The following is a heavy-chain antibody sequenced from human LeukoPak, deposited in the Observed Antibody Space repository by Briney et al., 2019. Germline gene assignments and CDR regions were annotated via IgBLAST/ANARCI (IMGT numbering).Heavy chain of an antibody. D-gene: IGHD5-18*01. V-gene: IGHV4-34*01. CDR2: INHSGST. CDR1: GGSFSGYY. Sequence: SETLSLTCAVYGGSFSGYYWSWIRQPPGKGLEWIGEINHSGSTNYNPSLKSRVTISVDTSKNQFSLKLSSVTAADTAVYYCAGGTAMVTYYFDYWGQGTLVTVSS. J-gene: IGHJ4*02. CDR3: AGGTAMVTYYFDY.